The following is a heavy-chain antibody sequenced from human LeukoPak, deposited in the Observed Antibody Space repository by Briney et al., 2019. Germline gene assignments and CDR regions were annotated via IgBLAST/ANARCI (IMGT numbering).Heavy chain of an antibody. Sequence: ASAKVSCKASAYTFTAYFIHWVRQAPGQGLERLGWMNPDSGDTKFAQKFQGRVTMTRDASINTAYMEMSRLRSEDTAVYYCARGYGDYYFDNWGQGTLVTVSP. V-gene: IGHV1-2*02. CDR2: MNPDSGDT. CDR3: ARGYGDYYFDN. J-gene: IGHJ4*02. D-gene: IGHD4-17*01. CDR1: AYTFTAYF.